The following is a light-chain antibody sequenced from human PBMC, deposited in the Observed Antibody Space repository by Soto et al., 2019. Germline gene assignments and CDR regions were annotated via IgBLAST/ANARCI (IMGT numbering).Light chain of an antibody. CDR2: GAS. V-gene: IGKV3-20*01. CDR1: QSVSSRY. Sequence: ETVLTQSPGTLSLSPGEGATLSCRASQSVSSRYLAWYQQKPGQPPGLLIYGASSRATGIPDRFSGSGSGTDFTLTISGLEPEDFAVYYCQQYGTSPRLTFGGGTKVDIK. J-gene: IGKJ4*01. CDR3: QQYGTSPRLT.